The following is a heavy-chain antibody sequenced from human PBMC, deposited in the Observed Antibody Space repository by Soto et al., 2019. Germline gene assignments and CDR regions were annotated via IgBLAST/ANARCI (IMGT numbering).Heavy chain of an antibody. CDR3: ARDLTDSPMVGYGMDV. CDR2: ISSSSSYT. CDR1: GFTFSDYY. Sequence: PGGSLRLSCAASGFTFSDYYMSWIRQAPGKGLEWVSYISSSSSYTNYADSVKGRFTISRDNAKTSLYLQMNSLRAEDTAVYYCARDLTDSPMVGYGMDVWGQGTTVTVSS. V-gene: IGHV3-11*06. D-gene: IGHD3-10*01. J-gene: IGHJ6*02.